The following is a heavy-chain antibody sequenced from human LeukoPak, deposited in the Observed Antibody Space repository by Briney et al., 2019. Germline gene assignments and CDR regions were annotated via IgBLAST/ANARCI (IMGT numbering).Heavy chain of an antibody. J-gene: IGHJ4*02. Sequence: GASVKVSCKASGYAFTGYYIHWVRQAPGQGLEWMGWINPNSGGTNYAQKFQGRVTMTRDTSISTAYMELSRLRSDDTAVYYCAGRGGGVYYFDYWGQGTLVTVSS. D-gene: IGHD3-16*01. CDR3: AGRGGGVYYFDY. V-gene: IGHV1-2*02. CDR2: INPNSGGT. CDR1: GYAFTGYY.